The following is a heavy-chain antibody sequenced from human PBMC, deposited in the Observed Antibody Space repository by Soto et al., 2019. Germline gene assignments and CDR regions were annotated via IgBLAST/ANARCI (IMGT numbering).Heavy chain of an antibody. Sequence: GGSLRLACTGSGFAFGDYYMSWVRQAPGKGLEWVSYIACGDGTTYYTDSVKGRFTISRDKAKKTVYLQMSSLRVEDTALYYCVRPYYSSSWFPFDRWGQGTLVTVSS. J-gene: IGHJ4*02. D-gene: IGHD6-13*01. CDR3: VRPYYSSSWFPFDR. CDR1: GFAFGDYY. CDR2: IACGDGTT. V-gene: IGHV3-11*01.